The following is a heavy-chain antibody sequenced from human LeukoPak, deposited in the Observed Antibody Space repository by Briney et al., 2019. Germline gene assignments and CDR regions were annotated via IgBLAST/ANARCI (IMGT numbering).Heavy chain of an antibody. CDR3: GKDRGYSSGLFDY. V-gene: IGHV3-23*01. J-gene: IGHJ4*02. D-gene: IGHD6-19*01. Sequence: GGSLRLSCAASGFTFSSYAMSWVRQAPGKGLEWVSAISAGDGSTYYADSVKGRFTISRDNSKNTLYLQMNSLRAEDTALYYCGKDRGYSSGLFDYWGQGTLVTVSS. CDR2: ISAGDGST. CDR1: GFTFSSYA.